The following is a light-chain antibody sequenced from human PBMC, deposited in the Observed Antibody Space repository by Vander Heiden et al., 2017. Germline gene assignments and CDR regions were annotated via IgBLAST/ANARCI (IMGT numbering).Light chain of an antibody. V-gene: IGKV1-5*01. J-gene: IGKJ1*01. CDR3: QQDNDYWT. CDR1: QSIGTR. Sequence: DIQMTQSPSTLSASVGDTVIITCRASQSIGTRVAWYQQKPGKAPKVLISDASTLVSGVPSRFGGSGLGTEFTLYSTNLQPEDFATYYWQQDNDYWTFGQGTKVEIK. CDR2: DAS.